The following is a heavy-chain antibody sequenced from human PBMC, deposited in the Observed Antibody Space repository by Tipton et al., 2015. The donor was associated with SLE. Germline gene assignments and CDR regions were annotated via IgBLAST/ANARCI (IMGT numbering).Heavy chain of an antibody. J-gene: IGHJ4*02. D-gene: IGHD2-15*01. Sequence: GLVKPSETLSLTCTVSGDSMRSSMTTYYWSWIRQTAGKGPEWMGRIFVSGTTNYNPSLKSRIALSVDTSQNQFSLKLTSVTAADTAVYYCARIRPGHVDPFDFWGQGTLVTVSS. V-gene: IGHV4-4*07. CDR1: GDSMRSSMTTYY. CDR3: ARIRPGHVDPFDF. CDR2: IFVSGTT.